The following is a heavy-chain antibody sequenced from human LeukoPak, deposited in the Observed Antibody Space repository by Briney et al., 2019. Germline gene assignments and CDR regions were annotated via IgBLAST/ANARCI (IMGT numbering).Heavy chain of an antibody. V-gene: IGHV1-2*02. J-gene: IGHJ4*02. CDR2: INPNSGVT. D-gene: IGHD5-18*01. CDR3: ARDLLLDS. CDR1: GYTFTGYY. Sequence: ASVKVSRKASGYTFTGYYMHWVRQAPGQGLEWMGWINPNSGVTNYAQNFQGRVTMTRDTSISTAFMELTSLRPDDTAVYYCARDLLLDSWGQGTLVTVSS.